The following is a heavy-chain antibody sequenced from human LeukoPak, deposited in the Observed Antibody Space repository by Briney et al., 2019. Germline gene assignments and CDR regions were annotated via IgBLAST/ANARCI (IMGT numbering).Heavy chain of an antibody. CDR1: GGSTSTSNFY. V-gene: IGHV4-39*01. Sequence: SETLSLTYTVSGGSTSTSNFYWGWIRLPPGKGLEWIGSIYYSGSTSYNPSLKSRVTISVDTSKNQFPLRLSFVTAADTAVYYCARHASDSSGFYNYYGMDVWGQGTTVTVSS. J-gene: IGHJ6*02. D-gene: IGHD3-22*01. CDR2: IYYSGST. CDR3: ARHASDSSGFYNYYGMDV.